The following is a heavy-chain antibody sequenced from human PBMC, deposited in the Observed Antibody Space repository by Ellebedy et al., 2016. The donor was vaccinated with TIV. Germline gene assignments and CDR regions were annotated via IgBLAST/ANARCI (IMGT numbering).Heavy chain of an antibody. Sequence: ASVKVSCKASGGTLSSNAISWVRQAPGQGLEWMGGIIPIFGTANYAQKFQGRVTMTRDTSTSTVYMELSSLRSEDTAVYYCARGPYCSGGSCYEGHWFDPWGQGTLVTVSS. J-gene: IGHJ5*02. V-gene: IGHV1-69*05. CDR3: ARGPYCSGGSCYEGHWFDP. CDR2: IIPIFGTA. CDR1: GGTLSSNA. D-gene: IGHD2-15*01.